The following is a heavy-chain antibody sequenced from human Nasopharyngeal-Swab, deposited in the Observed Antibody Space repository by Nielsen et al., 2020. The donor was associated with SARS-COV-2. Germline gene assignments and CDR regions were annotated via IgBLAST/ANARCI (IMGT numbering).Heavy chain of an antibody. CDR2: INHSGST. CDR1: GGSFSGYY. V-gene: IGHV4-34*01. D-gene: IGHD3-16*01. J-gene: IGHJ6*02. Sequence: SETLSLTCAVYGGSFSGYYWSWIRQPPGKGLEWIGEINHSGSTNYNPSLKSRVTISVDTSKNQFSLKLSSVTAADTAVYYCARDSFILYGMDVWGQGTTVTVSS. CDR3: ARDSFILYGMDV.